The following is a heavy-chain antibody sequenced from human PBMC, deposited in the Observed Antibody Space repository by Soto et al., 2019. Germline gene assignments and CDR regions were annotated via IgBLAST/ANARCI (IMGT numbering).Heavy chain of an antibody. V-gene: IGHV5-51*01. D-gene: IGHD3-10*01. J-gene: IGHJ5*02. CDR3: ARSSPQQLNKGWFDP. CDR1: GYSFISYW. CDR2: IYPGDSDT. Sequence: PGESLKLSFKSSGYSFISYWIGWVRQMPGKGLEWMGIIYPGDSDTRYSPSFQGQVTISADKSISTAYLQWSSLKASDTAMYYCARSSPQQLNKGWFDPWRQGTLVTVSS.